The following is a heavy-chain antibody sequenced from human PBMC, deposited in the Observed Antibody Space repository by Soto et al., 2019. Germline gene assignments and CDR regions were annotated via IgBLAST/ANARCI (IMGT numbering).Heavy chain of an antibody. CDR1: GYTFTGYY. CDR2: INPNNGDT. CDR3: ARVHTYYYYSGSFDY. D-gene: IGHD2-15*01. V-gene: IGHV1-2*02. J-gene: IGHJ4*02. Sequence: ASVKVSCKXSGYTFTGYYLHWVRQAPGQGLEWMGWINPNNGDTNYAQNFQGRVTMTRDTSISTAYMELSGLRSDDTAVYYCARVHTYYYYSGSFDYWGQGTLVTSPQ.